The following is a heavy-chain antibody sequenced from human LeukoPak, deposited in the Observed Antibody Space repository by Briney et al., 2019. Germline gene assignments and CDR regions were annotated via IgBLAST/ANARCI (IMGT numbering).Heavy chain of an antibody. CDR1: GYTFTGYY. D-gene: IGHD2-2*01. J-gene: IGHJ6*03. V-gene: IGHV1-2*02. Sequence: ASVKVSCKASGYTFTGYYMHWVRQAPGQGVEWVGWINPNSGGTNYAQKFQGRVTMTRDTSISTAYMKLSRLRSDDTAVYYCARSSSTDSYYYYYYMDVWGKGTTVTVSS. CDR2: INPNSGGT. CDR3: ARSSSTDSYYYYYYMDV.